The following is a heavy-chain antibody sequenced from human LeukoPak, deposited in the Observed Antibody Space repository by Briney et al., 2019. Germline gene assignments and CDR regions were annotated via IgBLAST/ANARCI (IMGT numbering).Heavy chain of an antibody. Sequence: GSLRLSCAASGFTFSDYYMSWIRQAPGKGLEWVSYISGSGSTVYYAASVRGRFTISRDNAKNSLFLQMNSLRAEDTAVYYCARDRGNSDPGDWFDSWGQGTLVTVSS. CDR1: GFTFSDYY. CDR3: ARDRGNSDPGDWFDS. V-gene: IGHV3-11*01. CDR2: ISGSGSTV. J-gene: IGHJ5*01. D-gene: IGHD4-23*01.